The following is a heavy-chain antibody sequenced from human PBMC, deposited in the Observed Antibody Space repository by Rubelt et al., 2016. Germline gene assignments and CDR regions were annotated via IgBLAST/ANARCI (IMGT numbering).Heavy chain of an antibody. CDR3: AKDMIELDDAFDI. V-gene: IGHV3-23*01. J-gene: IGHJ3*02. CDR2: ISGSGGST. D-gene: IGHD3-22*01. Sequence: VRQAPGKGLEWVSAISGSGGSTYYADSVKGRFTISRDNSKNTLYLQMNSLRAEDTAVYYCAKDMIELDDAFDIWGQGTMVTVSS.